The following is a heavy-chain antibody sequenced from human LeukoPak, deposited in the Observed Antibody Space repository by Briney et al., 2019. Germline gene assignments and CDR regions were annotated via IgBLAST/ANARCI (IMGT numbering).Heavy chain of an antibody. J-gene: IGHJ3*02. V-gene: IGHV3-48*02. CDR2: ISSSSSTI. CDR1: GFTFCSYR. Sequence: GGSLRLSCADLGFTFCSYRMNCVFQAPGKGLEWVSYISSSSSTIYYADFVKGRFTISRDNAKISLHLQMNSLRDEDTAVYYYDRRTVSGGYAFDIWGQGTMVTVSS. D-gene: IGHD3-16*01. CDR3: DRRTVSGGYAFDI.